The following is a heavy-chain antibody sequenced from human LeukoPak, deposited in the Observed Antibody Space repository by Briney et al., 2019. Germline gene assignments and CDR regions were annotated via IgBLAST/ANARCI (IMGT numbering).Heavy chain of an antibody. Sequence: GGSLRLSCADSGFTFSRYWMDWVRQAPGKGLEWVSAISGNGGSTYYADSVKGRFTISRDNSKNTLYLQMNSLRAEDTAVYYCAKGGCGGGSCYSSSPARFRTNGFGPWGQGTLVTV. CDR3: AKGGCGGGSCYSSSPARFRTNGFGP. J-gene: IGHJ5*02. CDR2: ISGNGGST. V-gene: IGHV3-23*01. D-gene: IGHD2-15*01. CDR1: GFTFSRYW.